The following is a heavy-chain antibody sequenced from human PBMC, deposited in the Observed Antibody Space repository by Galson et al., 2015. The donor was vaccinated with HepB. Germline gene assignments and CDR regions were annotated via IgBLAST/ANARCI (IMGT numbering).Heavy chain of an antibody. Sequence: SLRLSCAASGFTFSSYSMNWVRQAPGKGLEWVSSISSSSSYIYYADSVKGRFTISRDNAKNSLYLQMNSLRAEDTAVYYCAREYYDYIWGSYRHIGTDYWGQGTLVTVSS. J-gene: IGHJ4*02. CDR2: ISSSSSYI. V-gene: IGHV3-21*01. D-gene: IGHD3-16*02. CDR1: GFTFSSYS. CDR3: AREYYDYIWGSYRHIGTDY.